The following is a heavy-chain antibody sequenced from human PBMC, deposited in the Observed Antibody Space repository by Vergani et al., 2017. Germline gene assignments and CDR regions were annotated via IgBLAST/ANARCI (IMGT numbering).Heavy chain of an antibody. Sequence: QVQLVQSGAEVKKPGASVKVSCKASGYTFTSYYMHWVRQAPGQGLEWMGIINPSGGSTSYAQKFQGRVTITADESTSTAYMELSSLRSEDTAVYYCARRLGGYYYYMDVWGKGTTVTVSS. J-gene: IGHJ6*03. CDR2: INPSGGST. CDR3: ARRLGGYYYYMDV. V-gene: IGHV1-46*01. CDR1: GYTFTSYY. D-gene: IGHD3-16*01.